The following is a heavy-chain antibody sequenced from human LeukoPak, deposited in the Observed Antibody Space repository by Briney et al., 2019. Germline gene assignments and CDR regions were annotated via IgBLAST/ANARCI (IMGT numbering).Heavy chain of an antibody. J-gene: IGHJ6*03. CDR3: AREGEEGYYYYMDV. CDR2: ISGSGGST. CDR1: GFTFSSYA. Sequence: GGSLRLSCAASGFTFSSYAMSWVRQAPGKGLEWVSAISGSGGSTYYADSVKGRFTISRDNSKNTLYLQMNSLRAEDTAVYYCAREGEEGYYYYMDVWGKGTTVTVSS. V-gene: IGHV3-23*01.